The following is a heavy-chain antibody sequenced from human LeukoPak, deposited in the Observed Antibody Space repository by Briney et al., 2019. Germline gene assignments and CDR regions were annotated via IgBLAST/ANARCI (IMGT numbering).Heavy chain of an antibody. Sequence: VKVSCKAFGGAFISYAINWVRQAPGQGLEWMGRIFPIFRTANYAQKFQGRVTVTTDESTSTAYLELSSLRPEDTAVYYCARDRGERDSTWSLPAHGFDIWGQGTMVTVSS. J-gene: IGHJ3*02. CDR3: ARDRGERDSTWSLPAHGFDI. V-gene: IGHV1-69*05. D-gene: IGHD6-13*01. CDR2: IFPIFRTA. CDR1: GGAFISYA.